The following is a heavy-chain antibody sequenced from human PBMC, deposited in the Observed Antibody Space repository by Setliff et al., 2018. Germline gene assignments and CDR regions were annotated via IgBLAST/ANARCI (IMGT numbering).Heavy chain of an antibody. CDR2: INPNSGGT. J-gene: IGHJ4*02. D-gene: IGHD3-22*01. V-gene: IGHV1-2*04. CDR1: GYTFTGYY. Sequence: GASVKVSCKASGYTFTGYYMHWVRQAPGQGLEWMGWINPNSGGTNYAQKFQGWVTMTRDTSISTAYMELSRLRSDDTAVYYCARAYYYDSSGCPDYWGQGTLVTVSS. CDR3: ARAYYYDSSGCPDY.